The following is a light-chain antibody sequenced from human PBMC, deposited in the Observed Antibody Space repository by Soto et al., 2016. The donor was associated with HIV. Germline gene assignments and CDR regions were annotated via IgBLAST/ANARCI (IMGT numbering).Light chain of an antibody. CDR3: YSAADNNWV. CDR1: VFAKKY. V-gene: IGLV3-27*01. CDR2: KDS. J-gene: IGLJ3*02. Sequence: SYELTQPSSVSVSPGQTVRITCSGDVFAKKYARWFQQKPGQAPMLVIYKDSERPSGIPERFSGSSSGTTVTLTISGAQVEDEADYYCYSAADNNWVFGGGTKLTVL.